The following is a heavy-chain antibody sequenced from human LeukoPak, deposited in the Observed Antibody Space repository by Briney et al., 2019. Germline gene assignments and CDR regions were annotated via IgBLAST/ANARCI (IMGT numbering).Heavy chain of an antibody. CDR2: MNPNSGNT. CDR1: GYTFTSYD. J-gene: IGHJ4*02. D-gene: IGHD2-2*01. CDR3: ARGLLYCSSTSCYPVNY. V-gene: IGHV1-8*01. Sequence: ASVKVSCKASGYTFTSYDINWVRQATGQGLEWMGWMNPNSGNTGYAQKFQGRVTMTRNTSISTAYMELGSLRSEDTAVYYCARGLLYCSSTSCYPVNYWGQGTLVTVSS.